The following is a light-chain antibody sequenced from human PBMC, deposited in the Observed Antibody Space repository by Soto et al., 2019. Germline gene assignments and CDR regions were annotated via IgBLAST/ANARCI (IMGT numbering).Light chain of an antibody. Sequence: DIQVTQSPSSLSASVGDRVSITCRASLDIRNDLDWYQQKPGKAPKRLFYDASTLQSGVPSRFSGAGSGAEFTLTINGLQSEDFATYFCLQHKSYPWTFGQGTKVDIK. J-gene: IGKJ1*01. CDR2: DAS. CDR3: LQHKSYPWT. V-gene: IGKV1-17*01. CDR1: LDIRND.